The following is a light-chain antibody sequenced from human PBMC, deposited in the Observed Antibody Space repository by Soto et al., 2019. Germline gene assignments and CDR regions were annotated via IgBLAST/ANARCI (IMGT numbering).Light chain of an antibody. Sequence: EIVMTQSPAILSVSPGEGATLSCRASQSVSSNLAWYQQKPGQAPRLLIYGASTRATGIPARFSGTGSGTEFTLTISSLQSEDFALYYCQQYNNWPPITFGQGTRLEIK. V-gene: IGKV3-15*01. CDR1: QSVSSN. CDR2: GAS. J-gene: IGKJ5*01. CDR3: QQYNNWPPIT.